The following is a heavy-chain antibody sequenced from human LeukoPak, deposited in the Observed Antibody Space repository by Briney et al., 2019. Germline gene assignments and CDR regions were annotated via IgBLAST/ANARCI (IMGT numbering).Heavy chain of an antibody. CDR2: IYYSGST. J-gene: IGHJ4*02. CDR3: ARRDLNGGNFDY. V-gene: IGHV4-59*01. Sequence: SETLSLTCTVSGGSISSYYWSWIRQPPGKGLEWIGYIYYSGSTNYNPSLKSRVTISVDTSKNQFSLKLSSVTAADTAVYYCARRDLNGGNFDYWGQGTLVTVSS. D-gene: IGHD3-16*01. CDR1: GGSISSYY.